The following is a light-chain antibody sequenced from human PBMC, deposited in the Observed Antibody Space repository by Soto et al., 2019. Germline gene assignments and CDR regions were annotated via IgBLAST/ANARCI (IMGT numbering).Light chain of an antibody. CDR1: QSVRND. J-gene: IGKJ2*03. CDR3: KQYNNWYS. Sequence: EIVLTQSPVTLSMSPGERATISCRASQSVRNDFAWYQQKPGKAPRVLVYGASTTATGVPARFSGSGSGTEFTLTISSLQSEDSAVYYCKQYNNWYSFGQGTKLEIK. CDR2: GAS. V-gene: IGKV3-15*01.